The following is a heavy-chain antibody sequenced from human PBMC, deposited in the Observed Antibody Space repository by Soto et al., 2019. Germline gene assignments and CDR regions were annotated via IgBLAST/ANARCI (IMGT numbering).Heavy chain of an antibody. Sequence: QVQLVQSGAEVKKPGASVKVSCKASGYTFTSYAMHWVRQAPGQRLEWMGWINAGNGNTKYSQKFQGRVTITRDTSASTAYMERSSLRSEDTAVYYCARDIAAAGTSFYYYGMDVWGQGTTVTVSS. CDR2: INAGNGNT. J-gene: IGHJ6*02. V-gene: IGHV1-3*01. D-gene: IGHD6-13*01. CDR3: ARDIAAAGTSFYYYGMDV. CDR1: GYTFTSYA.